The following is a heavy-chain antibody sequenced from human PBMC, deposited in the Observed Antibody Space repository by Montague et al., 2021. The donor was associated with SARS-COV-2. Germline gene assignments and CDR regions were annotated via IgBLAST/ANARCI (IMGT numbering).Heavy chain of an antibody. J-gene: IGHJ4*02. CDR3: ARVGGNHYRYFDY. V-gene: IGHV4-61*02. CDR2: IYTSGST. D-gene: IGHD1-26*01. Sequence: TLSLTCTVSGDSVSSEIYCWSWIRQPAGKGLEWIGRIYTSGSTNYNPSLRSRVTISVDTSKNQFSLRLSSVTAADTAVYYCARVGGNHYRYFDYWGQGTLVTVSS. CDR1: GDSVSSEIYC.